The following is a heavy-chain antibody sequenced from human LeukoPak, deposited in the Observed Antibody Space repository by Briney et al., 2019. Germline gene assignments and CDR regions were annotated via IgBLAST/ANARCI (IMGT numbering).Heavy chain of an antibody. CDR3: ARTPSYYYDSSGYYLLPERRYYFDY. V-gene: IGHV4-34*01. D-gene: IGHD3-22*01. Sequence: SETLSLTCAFYGGSFSGYYWSWIRQPPGKGLEWIGEINHSGSTNYNPSLKSRVTISVDTSKNQFSLKLSSVTAADTAVYYCARTPSYYYDSSGYYLLPERRYYFDYWGQGTLVTVSS. J-gene: IGHJ4*02. CDR1: GGSFSGYY. CDR2: INHSGST.